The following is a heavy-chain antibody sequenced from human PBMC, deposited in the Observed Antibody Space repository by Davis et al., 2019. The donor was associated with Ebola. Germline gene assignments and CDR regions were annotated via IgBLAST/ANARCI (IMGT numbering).Heavy chain of an antibody. V-gene: IGHV4-39*01. CDR1: GASVRSGTYY. Sequence: MPSETLSLTCNVSGASVRSGTYYWSWIRQRPGKGLEWIGSIYYSGSTYYNPSLKSRVTISVDTSKNQFSLRLNSVTAADTAVYYCARQGYYGSEIFWPYFDYWGQGSLVTVSS. D-gene: IGHD3-10*01. CDR3: ARQGYYGSEIFWPYFDY. CDR2: IYYSGST. J-gene: IGHJ4*02.